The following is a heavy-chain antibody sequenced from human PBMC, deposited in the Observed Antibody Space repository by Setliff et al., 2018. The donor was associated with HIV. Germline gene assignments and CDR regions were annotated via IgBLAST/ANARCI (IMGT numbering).Heavy chain of an antibody. CDR2: ISGSGIGS. D-gene: IGHD4-4*01. V-gene: IGHV3-23*01. J-gene: IGHJ4*02. Sequence: PGGSLRLSCAASGFSFRSYAVSWVRQAPGKGLEWDSVISGSGIGSYYPDSVKGRFTVSRDNSNNTVYLQMNSLRVEDTAMYYCAKTQTVITVYGPFDSWGQGTPVTVSS. CDR3: AKTQTVITVYGPFDS. CDR1: GFSFRSYA.